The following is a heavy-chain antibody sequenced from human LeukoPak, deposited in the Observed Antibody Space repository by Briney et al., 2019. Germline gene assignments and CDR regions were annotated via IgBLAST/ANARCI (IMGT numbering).Heavy chain of an antibody. CDR3: ATRPARGSGPYYPYFDY. Sequence: SETLSLTCTVAAGSISGSYWSWIRQPPGKGLEWIGYIYYSGSTNYNPSLKSRVTISVDTSKTQFSLKLTSVTAADTAVYYCATRPARGSGPYYPYFDYWGQGTLVTVSS. CDR2: IYYSGST. J-gene: IGHJ4*02. D-gene: IGHD3-22*01. CDR1: AGSISGSY. V-gene: IGHV4-59*12.